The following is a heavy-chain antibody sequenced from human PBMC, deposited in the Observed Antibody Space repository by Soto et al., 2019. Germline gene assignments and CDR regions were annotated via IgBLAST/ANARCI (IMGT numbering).Heavy chain of an antibody. CDR2: IKQDGSEK. Sequence: EVQLVESGGGLVQPGGSLRLSCAASGFTFSSYWMSWVRQAPGKGLEWVANIKQDGSEKYYVDSVKGRFTISRDNAKNSPYLQMNSLRAEDTAVYYCARSQWLVPFDYWGQGTLVTVSA. CDR3: ARSQWLVPFDY. J-gene: IGHJ4*02. D-gene: IGHD6-19*01. V-gene: IGHV3-7*05. CDR1: GFTFSSYW.